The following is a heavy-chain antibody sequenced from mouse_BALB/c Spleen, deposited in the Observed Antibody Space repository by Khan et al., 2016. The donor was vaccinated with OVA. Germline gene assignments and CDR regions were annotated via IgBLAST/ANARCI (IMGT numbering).Heavy chain of an antibody. Sequence: EVQLVETGGGLVQPKGSLKLSCAASEFTFNTYAMNWVRQAPGKGLEWVARIRSKSNNYATYYADSVKDRFTISRDDSQSMLYLQMNNLKTEYTAMYYCVCNLDYWGQGTTLTVSS. CDR2: IRSKSNNYAT. CDR3: VCNLDY. J-gene: IGHJ2*01. V-gene: IGHV10-1*02. D-gene: IGHD2-1*01. CDR1: EFTFNTYA.